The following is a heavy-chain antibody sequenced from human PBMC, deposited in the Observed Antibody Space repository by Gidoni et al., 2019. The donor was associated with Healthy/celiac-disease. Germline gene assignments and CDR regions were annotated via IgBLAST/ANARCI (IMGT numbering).Heavy chain of an antibody. V-gene: IGHV4-39*07. CDR3: ARDPRSGSYVHYYYGMDV. J-gene: IGHJ6*02. CDR1: GGSIRSSSYY. Sequence: QLQLQESGPGLVKPSEALSLTCTVSGGSIRSSSYYWGWIRQPPGKGLEWIGSTYSSGSTYYNPSLKSRVTISVDTSKNQFSRKLSSVTAADTAVYYCARDPRSGSYVHYYYGMDVWGQGTTVTVSS. D-gene: IGHD1-26*01. CDR2: TYSSGST.